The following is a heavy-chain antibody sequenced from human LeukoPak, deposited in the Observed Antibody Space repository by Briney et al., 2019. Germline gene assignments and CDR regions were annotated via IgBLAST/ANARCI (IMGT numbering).Heavy chain of an antibody. CDR1: GFTFSSYW. J-gene: IGHJ6*02. D-gene: IGHD3-16*01. CDR2: INHNGNVN. V-gene: IGHV3-7*03. CDR3: ARGGGLDV. Sequence: GGSLRLSCAASGFTFSSYWMNWARQAPGKGLEWVASINHNGNVNYYVDSVKGRFTISRDNAKNSLYLQMSNLRAEDTAVYFCARGGGLDVWGQGVTVTVSS.